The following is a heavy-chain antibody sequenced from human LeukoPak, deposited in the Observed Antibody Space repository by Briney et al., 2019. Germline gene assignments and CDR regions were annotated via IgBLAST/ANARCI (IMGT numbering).Heavy chain of an antibody. V-gene: IGHV1-8*01. CDR2: MNPNSGNT. D-gene: IGHD3-22*01. Sequence: ASVTVSCKASGYTFTSYDINWVRQATGQGLEWMGWMNPNSGNTGYAQKFQGRVTMTRNTSISTAYMELSSLRSEDTAVYYCLYSSGYYSIYAFDIWGQGTMVTVSS. J-gene: IGHJ3*02. CDR1: GYTFTSYD. CDR3: LYSSGYYSIYAFDI.